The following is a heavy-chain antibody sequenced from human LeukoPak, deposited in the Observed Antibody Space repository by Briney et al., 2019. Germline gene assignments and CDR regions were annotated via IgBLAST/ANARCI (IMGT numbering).Heavy chain of an antibody. CDR3: ARDWNYDSNPDPVVSGFDP. D-gene: IGHD1-7*01. Sequence: GASVKVSCKASGGTFSSYAIGWVRQAPGQGLEWMGIINPSGGSTSYAQKFQDRVTMTRDTSTSTVYMELSSLRSEDTAVYYCARDWNYDSNPDPVVSGFDPWGQGTLVTVSS. CDR2: INPSGGST. V-gene: IGHV1-46*01. CDR1: GGTFSSYA. J-gene: IGHJ5*02.